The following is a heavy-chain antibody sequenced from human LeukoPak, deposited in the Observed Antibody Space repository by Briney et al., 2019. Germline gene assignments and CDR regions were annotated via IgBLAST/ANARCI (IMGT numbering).Heavy chain of an antibody. CDR1: GGSFSGCY. CDR2: IYYSGST. V-gene: IGHV4-59*08. J-gene: IGHJ4*02. Sequence: PSETLSLTCAVYGGSFSGCYWSWIRQPPGKGLEWIGYIYYSGSTNYNPSLKSRVTISVDTSKNQFSLKLSSVTAADTAVYYCARHGTYYDFWRPPPFDYWGQGTLVTVSS. CDR3: ARHGTYYDFWRPPPFDY. D-gene: IGHD3-3*01.